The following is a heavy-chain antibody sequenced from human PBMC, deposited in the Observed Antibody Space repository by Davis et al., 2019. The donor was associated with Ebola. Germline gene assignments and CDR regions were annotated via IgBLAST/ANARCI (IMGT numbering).Heavy chain of an antibody. CDR1: GGSVSSKSHY. CDR3: ARLTWGEFDY. J-gene: IGHJ4*02. Sequence: MPSETLSLTCTVSGGSVSSKSHYWSWIRQPPGKGLEWIGYIYYSGSTNYNSSLKSRVTISVDTSKNQFSLKLSSVTAADTAVYYCARLTWGEFDYWGQGTLVIVSS. V-gene: IGHV4-61*01. D-gene: IGHD1-26*01. CDR2: IYYSGST.